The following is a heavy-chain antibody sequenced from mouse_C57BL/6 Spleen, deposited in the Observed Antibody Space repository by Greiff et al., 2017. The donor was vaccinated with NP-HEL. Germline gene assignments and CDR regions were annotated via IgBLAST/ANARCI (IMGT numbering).Heavy chain of an antibody. V-gene: IGHV1-53*01. Sequence: VKLVESGTELVKPGASVKLSCKASGYTFTSYWMHWVKQRPGQGLEWIGNINPSNGGTNYNEKFKNKATLTVDKSSSTAYMQLSSLTSEDSAVFYCARGHYYAMDYWGQGTSVTVAS. CDR1: GYTFTSYW. J-gene: IGHJ4*01. CDR2: INPSNGGT. CDR3: ARGHYYAMDY.